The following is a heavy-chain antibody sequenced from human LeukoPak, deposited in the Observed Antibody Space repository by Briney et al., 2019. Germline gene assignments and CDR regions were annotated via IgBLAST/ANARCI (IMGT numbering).Heavy chain of an antibody. CDR3: AKSGVYCSGGSCYFGYFQH. CDR1: GFTFSSYG. CDR2: ISYDGSNK. J-gene: IGHJ1*01. V-gene: IGHV3-30*18. D-gene: IGHD2-15*01. Sequence: GSLRLSCAASGFTFSSYGMHWVRQAPGKGLEWVAVISYDGSNKYYADSVKGRYTISRDNSKNTLYLQMNSLRAEDTAVYYCAKSGVYCSGGSCYFGYFQHWGQGTLVTVSS.